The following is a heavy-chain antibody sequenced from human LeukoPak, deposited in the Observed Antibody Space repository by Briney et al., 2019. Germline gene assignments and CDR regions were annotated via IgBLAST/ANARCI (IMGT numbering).Heavy chain of an antibody. Sequence: PSETLSLTCTVSGGSISSYYWSWIRQPPGKSLEWIGYIYYSGSTNYNPSLKSRVTISVDTSKNQFSLKLSSVTAADTAVYYCARSDFWSGLSWGQGTLVTVSS. V-gene: IGHV4-59*01. J-gene: IGHJ5*02. CDR3: ARSDFWSGLS. CDR2: IYYSGST. CDR1: GGSISSYY. D-gene: IGHD3-3*01.